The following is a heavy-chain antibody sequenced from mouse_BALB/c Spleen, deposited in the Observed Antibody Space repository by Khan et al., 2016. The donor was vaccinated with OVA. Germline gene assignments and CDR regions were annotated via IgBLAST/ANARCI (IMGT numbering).Heavy chain of an antibody. D-gene: IGHD6-1*01. CDR2: IYPGTGST. Sequence: LQESGAELVRPGASVKLSCKTSGYIFTSYWIHWVKQRSGQGLEWIARIYPGTGSTDYNELFKVKATLTADKSSSTAYMQLSSLKSEDSAVYFWAREDGIASGWFAYWGQGTLVTVS. J-gene: IGHJ3*01. CDR1: GYIFTSYW. V-gene: IGHV1S132*01. CDR3: AREDGIASGWFAY.